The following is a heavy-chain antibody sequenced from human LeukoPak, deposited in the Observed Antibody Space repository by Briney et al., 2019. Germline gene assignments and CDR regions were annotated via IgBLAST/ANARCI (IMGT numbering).Heavy chain of an antibody. CDR2: IYYSGST. Sequence: PSETLSLTCAVSGGSISSGGYSWSWIRQPPGKGLEWIGYIYYSGSTNYNPSLKSRVTISVDTSKNQFSLKLSSVTAADTAVYYCARGRSSMVRGYYYYYMDVWGKGTTVTISS. V-gene: IGHV4-61*08. CDR1: GGSISSGGYS. CDR3: ARGRSSMVRGYYYYYMDV. J-gene: IGHJ6*03. D-gene: IGHD3-10*01.